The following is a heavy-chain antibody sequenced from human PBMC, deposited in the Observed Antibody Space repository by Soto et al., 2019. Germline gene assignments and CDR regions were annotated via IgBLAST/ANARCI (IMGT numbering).Heavy chain of an antibody. CDR2: VSASGLNT. CDR1: GFTFSTYA. V-gene: IGHV3-23*01. Sequence: EVQLLESGGKLVQPGGSLTLSCAASGFTFSTYAMAWVRQAPGKGLEWVSGVSASGLNTDYADPVKGRFYISRDNSKNTVCLHMNSLRAEVTALYYCAKDRPRSTFGYFFYNWGQGTQVTVTS. CDR3: AKDRPRSTFGYFFYN. J-gene: IGHJ4*02. D-gene: IGHD5-18*01.